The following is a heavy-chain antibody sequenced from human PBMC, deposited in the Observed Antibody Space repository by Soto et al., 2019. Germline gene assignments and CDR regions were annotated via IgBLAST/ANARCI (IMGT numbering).Heavy chain of an antibody. CDR2: ISGSGGST. CDR1: GFTFSSYA. CDR3: AKSDLSAAAGPAIFDY. D-gene: IGHD6-13*01. J-gene: IGHJ4*02. V-gene: IGHV3-23*01. Sequence: GGSLRLSCAASGFTFSSYAMSWVRQAPGKGLEWVSAISGSGGSTYYADSVKGRFTISRDNSKNTLYLQMNSLRAEDTAVYYCAKSDLSAAAGPAIFDYWGQGTLVTVSS.